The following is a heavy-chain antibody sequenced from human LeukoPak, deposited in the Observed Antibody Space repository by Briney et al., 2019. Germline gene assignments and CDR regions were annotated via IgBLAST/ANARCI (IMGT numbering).Heavy chain of an antibody. Sequence: GGSLRLSCAASGFTFSSYSMNWVRQAPGKGPERVSSISSSSSYIYYADAVKGRFTISRDNAKNSLYQQMNTLRAEDTAVYYCARVQSEITMVRGVIKYYYYGMDVWGKGTTVTVSS. J-gene: IGHJ6*04. V-gene: IGHV3-21*01. D-gene: IGHD3-10*01. CDR3: ARVQSEITMVRGVIKYYYYGMDV. CDR1: GFTFSSYS. CDR2: ISSSSSYI.